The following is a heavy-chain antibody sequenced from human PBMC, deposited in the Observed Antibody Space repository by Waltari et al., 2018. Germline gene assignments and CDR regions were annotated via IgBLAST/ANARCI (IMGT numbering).Heavy chain of an antibody. CDR1: GYTFTSYY. D-gene: IGHD1-1*01. CDR3: ARVRKLAGDY. CDR2: SNPIGGST. J-gene: IGHJ4*02. Sequence: QVQLVQSGAEVKKPGASVKVSCKASGYTFTSYYMHWVRQAPGQGLEWMGRSNPIGGSTSYAQNCQGRVTMTRDTSTSTVYMELSSLRSEDTAVYYCARVRKLAGDYWGQGTLVTVSS. V-gene: IGHV1-46*01.